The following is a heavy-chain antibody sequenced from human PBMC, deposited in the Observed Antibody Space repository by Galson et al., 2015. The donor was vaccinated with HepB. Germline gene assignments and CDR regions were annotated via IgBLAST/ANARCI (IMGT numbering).Heavy chain of an antibody. CDR3: AKWFAYSSSGDY. CDR2: LTGSGGST. V-gene: IGHV3-23*01. CDR1: GFTFSSYA. Sequence: SLRLSCAASGFTFSSYAMSWVRQAPGKGLEWVSALTGSGGSTYYADSVKGRFTISRDNSENTLYLQMNSLRAEDTAVYYCAKWFAYSSSGDYWGQGTLVTVSS. J-gene: IGHJ4*02. D-gene: IGHD6-6*01.